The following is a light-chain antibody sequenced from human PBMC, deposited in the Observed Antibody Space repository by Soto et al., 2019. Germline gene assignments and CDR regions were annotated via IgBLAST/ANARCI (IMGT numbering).Light chain of an antibody. V-gene: IGKV3-11*01. J-gene: IGKJ4*01. Sequence: EIVLTQSPATVSLSPGDRATLSCRASQDVGGYLSWFQQKPGQAPRLLIYDASIRAPGIPARFSGSESGTVFTLTISSLEPEDFAVYYCQQYKDWPPLTFGGGTKADIK. CDR1: QDVGGY. CDR3: QQYKDWPPLT. CDR2: DAS.